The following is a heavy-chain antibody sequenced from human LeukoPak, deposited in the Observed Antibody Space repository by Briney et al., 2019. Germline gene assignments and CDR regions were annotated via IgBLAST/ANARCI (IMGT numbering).Heavy chain of an antibody. Sequence: SSETLSLTCAVSGGSISSSNWWSWVRQPPGKGLEWIGEIYHSGSTNYNPSLKSRVTISVDKSKNQFSLKLSSVTAADTAVYYCARSFRFLEWWVAFDIWGQGTMVTVSS. CDR1: GGSISSSNW. CDR2: IYHSGST. CDR3: ARSFRFLEWWVAFDI. V-gene: IGHV4-4*02. J-gene: IGHJ3*02. D-gene: IGHD3-3*01.